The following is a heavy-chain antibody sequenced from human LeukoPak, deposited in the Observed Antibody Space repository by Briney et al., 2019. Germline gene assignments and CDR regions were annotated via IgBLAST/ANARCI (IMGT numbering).Heavy chain of an antibody. J-gene: IGHJ3*02. V-gene: IGHV3-64D*06. CDR2: ISSNGGST. CDR1: GFTFSTYT. Sequence: GGSLILSCAASGFTFSTYTMNWVRQAPGKGLEYVSAISSNGGSTYYADSVKGRFTISRDNSKNTLYLQMSSLRAEDTAVYYCVKDWGITFGGVISHDAFDIWGQGTMVTVSS. D-gene: IGHD3-16*02. CDR3: VKDWGITFGGVISHDAFDI.